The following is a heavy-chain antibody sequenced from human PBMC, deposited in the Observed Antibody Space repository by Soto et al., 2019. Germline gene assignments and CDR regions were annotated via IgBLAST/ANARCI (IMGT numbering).Heavy chain of an antibody. Sequence: QVQLVESGGGVVQPGRSLRLSCAASGFTFSSYAMHWVRQAPGKGLEGVAVISYDGSNKYYADSVKGRFTISRDNSKNTLYLQMNSLRAEDTAVYYCARDQDSGSYPSAFDIWGQGTMVTVSS. CDR1: GFTFSSYA. CDR3: ARDQDSGSYPSAFDI. J-gene: IGHJ3*02. V-gene: IGHV3-30-3*01. CDR2: ISYDGSNK. D-gene: IGHD1-26*01.